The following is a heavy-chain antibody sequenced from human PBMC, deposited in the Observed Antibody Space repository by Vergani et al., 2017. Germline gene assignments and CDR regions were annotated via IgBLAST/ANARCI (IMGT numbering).Heavy chain of an antibody. V-gene: IGHV5-51*03. CDR2: IYPGDSDT. CDR3: ASPDSSSHDAFDI. CDR1: GYSFTSYW. Sequence: EVQLVQSGAEVKKPGESLKISCKGSGYSFTSYWIGWVRQMPGKGLEWMGNIYPGDSDTRYSPSFQGQVTISADKSISTAYLQWSSLKASDTAIYYCASPDSSSHDAFDIWGQGTMVAVSS. D-gene: IGHD6-6*01. J-gene: IGHJ3*02.